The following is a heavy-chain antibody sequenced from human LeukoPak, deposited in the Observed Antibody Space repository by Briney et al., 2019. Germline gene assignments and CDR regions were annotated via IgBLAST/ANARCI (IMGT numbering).Heavy chain of an antibody. CDR1: GGSFSGYY. CDR2: IYYSGST. J-gene: IGHJ4*02. V-gene: IGHV4-59*08. CDR3: ARGARAGYNLEPFDY. D-gene: IGHD5-24*01. Sequence: SETLSLTCAVYGGSFSGYYWSWIRQPPGKGLEWIGYIYYSGSTKYNPSLKSRVTISVDTSKNQFSLKLSSVTAADTAVYYCARGARAGYNLEPFDYWGQGTLVTVTS.